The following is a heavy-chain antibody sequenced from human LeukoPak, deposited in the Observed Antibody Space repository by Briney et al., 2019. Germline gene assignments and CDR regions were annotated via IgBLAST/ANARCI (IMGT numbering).Heavy chain of an antibody. CDR3: ARRAGAYSHPYDY. V-gene: IGHV3-30*02. CDR1: GFTFSNYG. CDR2: IRYDGSIK. Sequence: GGSLRLSCVASGFTFSNYGMHWVRQAPGKGPEWVTFIRYDGSIKYYADSVKGRFTISRDNSKNTLYLQMNSLRAEDTAVYYCARRAGAYSHPYDYWGQGTLVTVSS. D-gene: IGHD4/OR15-4a*01. J-gene: IGHJ4*02.